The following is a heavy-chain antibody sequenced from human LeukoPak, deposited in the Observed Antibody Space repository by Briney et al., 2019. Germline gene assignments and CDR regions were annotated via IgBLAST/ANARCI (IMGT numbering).Heavy chain of an antibody. V-gene: IGHV4-4*07. D-gene: IGHD2-15*01. J-gene: IGHJ4*02. Sequence: PSETLSLTCTVSGGSITSYYWSWIRQPAGKGLEWIGRISISGSTNFNPSIKSRVTMSIDGSKSQFSLKLISMTAADAAVYYCARQSGGSYVFFDYWGPGTLVTVSS. CDR2: ISISGST. CDR1: GGSITSYY. CDR3: ARQSGGSYVFFDY.